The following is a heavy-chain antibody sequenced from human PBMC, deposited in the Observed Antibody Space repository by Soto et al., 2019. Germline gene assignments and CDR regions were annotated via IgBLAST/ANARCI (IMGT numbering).Heavy chain of an antibody. Sequence: PGGSLRLSCAASGFTFSSYEMNWVRQAPGKGLEWVSCISSSGSTIYYADSVKGRFTISRDNAKNSLYLQMNSLRAEDTAVYYCARESGFASCWFDPWGQGTLVTVSS. CDR3: ARESGFASCWFDP. CDR2: ISSSGSTI. D-gene: IGHD3-3*01. J-gene: IGHJ5*02. CDR1: GFTFSSYE. V-gene: IGHV3-48*03.